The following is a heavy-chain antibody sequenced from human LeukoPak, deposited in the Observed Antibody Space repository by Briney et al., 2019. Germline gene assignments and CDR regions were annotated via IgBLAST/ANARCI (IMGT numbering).Heavy chain of an antibody. CDR3: AAYCSSTSCYTSLFDY. V-gene: IGHV1-24*01. D-gene: IGHD2-2*02. J-gene: IGHJ4*02. CDR2: FDPEDGET. CDR1: GYTLTELS. Sequence: ASVKVSCKVSGYTLTELSMHWVRQAPGKGLEWMGGFDPEDGETIYAQKFQGRVTMTEDTSTDTAYMELSSLRSEDTAVYYCAAYCSSTSCYTSLFDYWGQGTLVTVSS.